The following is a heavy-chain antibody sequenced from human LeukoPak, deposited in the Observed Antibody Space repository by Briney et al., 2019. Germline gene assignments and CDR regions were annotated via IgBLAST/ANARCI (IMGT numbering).Heavy chain of an antibody. J-gene: IGHJ4*02. CDR2: ISGSGGST. CDR3: ARDSFETDIDY. Sequence: GGSLRLSCAASGFTFSSYAMRWVRQAPGKGLEWVSVISGSGGSTYYADSVKGRFTTSRDNVKNSLYLHINSLRAEDTAVYYCARDSFETDIDYWGQGTLVTVSS. V-gene: IGHV3-23*01. CDR1: GFTFSSYA. D-gene: IGHD1-14*01.